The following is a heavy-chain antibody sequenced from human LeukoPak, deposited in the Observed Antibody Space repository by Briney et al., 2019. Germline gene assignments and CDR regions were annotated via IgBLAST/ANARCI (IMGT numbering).Heavy chain of an antibody. CDR2: ISGSGGST. V-gene: IGHV3-23*01. J-gene: IGHJ4*02. CDR1: GFTFSSYA. D-gene: IGHD3-22*01. CDR3: AKKLAGSGYSSHFDY. Sequence: GRSLRLSCAASGFTFSSYAMSWVRQAPGKGLEWVSAISGSGGSTYYADSVKGRFTISRDNSKNTLYLQMNSLRAEDTAVYYCAKKLAGSGYSSHFDYWGQGTLVTVSS.